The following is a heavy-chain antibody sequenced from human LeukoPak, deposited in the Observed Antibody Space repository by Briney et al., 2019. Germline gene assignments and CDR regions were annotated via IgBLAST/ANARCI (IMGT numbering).Heavy chain of an antibody. CDR2: ISHSGST. Sequence: SETLSLTCAVYGGSFSGYYWSWIRQPPGKGLEWIGEISHSGSTNYNPSLKSRVTISVDTSKNQFSLKLSSVTAADTAVYYCARARRSISSLDYWGQGTLVTVSS. D-gene: IGHD3-9*01. CDR1: GGSFSGYY. J-gene: IGHJ4*02. CDR3: ARARRSISSLDY. V-gene: IGHV4-34*01.